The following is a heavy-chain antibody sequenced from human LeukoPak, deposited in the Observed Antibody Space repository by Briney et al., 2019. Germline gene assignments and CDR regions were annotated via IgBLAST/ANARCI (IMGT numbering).Heavy chain of an antibody. D-gene: IGHD3-10*01. J-gene: IGHJ4*02. CDR1: GFTFTNAW. Sequence: GGSLRLSCAVSGFTFTNAWMSWVRQAPGKGLEWVGRIRSEVDGGITDYAAPVKGGFTISRDDSKNTLYLQLNSLKTEDTAVYYCTTDFRGTNPFAYWGQGTLVTVSS. V-gene: IGHV3-15*01. CDR2: IRSEVDGGIT. CDR3: TTDFRGTNPFAY.